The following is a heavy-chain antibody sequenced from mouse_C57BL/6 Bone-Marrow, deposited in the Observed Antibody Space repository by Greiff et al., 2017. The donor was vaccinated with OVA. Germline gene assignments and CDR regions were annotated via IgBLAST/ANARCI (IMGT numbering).Heavy chain of an antibody. CDR3: ARRRPYYFDY. CDR1: GYTFTSYW. D-gene: IGHD2-12*01. J-gene: IGHJ2*01. V-gene: IGHV1-50*01. CDR2: IDPSDSYT. Sequence: QVQLQQPGAELVKPGASVKLSCKASGYTFTSYWMQWVKQRPGQGLEWIGEIDPSDSYTNYNQKFKGKATLTVDTSSSTAYMQLSSLTSEDSAVDYCARRRPYYFDYWGQGTTLTVSS.